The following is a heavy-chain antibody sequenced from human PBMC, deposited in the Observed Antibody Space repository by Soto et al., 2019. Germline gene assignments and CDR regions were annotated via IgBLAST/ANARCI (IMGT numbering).Heavy chain of an antibody. CDR2: IKSKTDGGTT. J-gene: IGHJ6*02. CDR3: SALGV. Sequence: EVQLVESGGGLVEPGGSLRLSCAASGFNFINAWMHWVRQAPGKGLEWVGRIKSKTDGGTTDYAAPVKGRFIISRDDSKNTLYLQINSLKMEETVVYYCSALGVWGQGTTVTVSS. D-gene: IGHD1-26*01. CDR1: GFNFINAW. V-gene: IGHV3-15*07.